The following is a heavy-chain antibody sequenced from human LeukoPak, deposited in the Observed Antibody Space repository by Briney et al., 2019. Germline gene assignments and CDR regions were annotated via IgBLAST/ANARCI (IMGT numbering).Heavy chain of an antibody. CDR1: GGSISSYY. CDR3: ARLTTVTSNWFDP. D-gene: IGHD4-17*01. Sequence: SETLSLTCTVSGGSISSYYWSWIRQPPGKGLEWIGYIYYSGSTNYNPSLKSRVTISVDTPKNQFSLKLSSVTAADTAVYYCARLTTVTSNWFDPWGQGTLVTVSS. V-gene: IGHV4-59*01. CDR2: IYYSGST. J-gene: IGHJ5*02.